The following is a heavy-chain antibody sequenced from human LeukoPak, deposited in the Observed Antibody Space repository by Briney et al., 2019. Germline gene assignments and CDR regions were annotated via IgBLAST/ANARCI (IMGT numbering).Heavy chain of an antibody. CDR2: IIPIFGTA. Sequence: ASVKVSCKASGGTFSSYAISWVRQAPGQGLEWMGGIIPIFGTANYAQKFQGRVTITADKSTSTAYMELSSLRSEDTAVYYCARDNYYDSSGYYSEGDAFDIWGQGTMVTVSS. V-gene: IGHV1-69*06. CDR3: ARDNYYDSSGYYSEGDAFDI. D-gene: IGHD3-22*01. J-gene: IGHJ3*02. CDR1: GGTFSSYA.